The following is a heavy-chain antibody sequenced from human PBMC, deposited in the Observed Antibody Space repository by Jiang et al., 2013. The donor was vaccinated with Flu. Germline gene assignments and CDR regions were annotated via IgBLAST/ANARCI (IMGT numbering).Heavy chain of an antibody. J-gene: IGHJ6*02. CDR1: GGTFRSFS. CDR2: ISTISGTA. CDR3: ARSSGSSWDHYQYGMFV. V-gene: IGHV1-69*01. Sequence: VQLVESGAEVKKPGSSVKVSCKSSGGTFRSFSFSWVRQAPGKGLEWMGGISTISGTADYAEIFQGRVTIEADESTSSVYMELSSLRSEDTAVYYCARSSGSSWDHYQYGMFVWGQGTMVTVPS. D-gene: IGHD3-10*01.